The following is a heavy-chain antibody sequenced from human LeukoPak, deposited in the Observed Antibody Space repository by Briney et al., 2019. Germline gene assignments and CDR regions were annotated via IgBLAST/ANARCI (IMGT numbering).Heavy chain of an antibody. V-gene: IGHV3-23*01. Sequence: GGSLRLSCSASGFTFSSCAMSWVRQAPGKGPQWVSSITGSGATSYYADSVRGRFIVSRDNSKNTLYLEMNSLRADDTAVYFCAKESTQVIEVYFDSWGQGTLVTVSS. CDR3: AKESTQVIEVYFDS. CDR2: ITGSGATS. CDR1: GFTFSSCA. D-gene: IGHD3-22*01. J-gene: IGHJ4*02.